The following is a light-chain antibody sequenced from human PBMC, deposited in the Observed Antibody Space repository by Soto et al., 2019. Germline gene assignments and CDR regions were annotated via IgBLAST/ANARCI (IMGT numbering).Light chain of an antibody. CDR2: EVS. CDR1: SSDVGGYNY. CDR3: SSYTSSSTLYV. Sequence: QSVLTQPASVSGSPGQSVTISCTGTSSDVGGYNYVSWYQQHPGKAPKLTIYEVSNRPSGVSNRFSGSKCGNTASLTISGLQAEDEADYYCSSYTSSSTLYVFGTGTKVTVL. V-gene: IGLV2-14*01. J-gene: IGLJ1*01.